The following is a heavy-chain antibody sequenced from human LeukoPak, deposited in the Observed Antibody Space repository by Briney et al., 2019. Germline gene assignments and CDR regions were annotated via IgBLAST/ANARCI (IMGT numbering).Heavy chain of an antibody. CDR1: GFTFSNYG. Sequence: GGSLRLSCAASGFTFSNYGMHWVRQAPGKGLEWVAVIWYDGSNKYYADSVKGRFTISRDNAKNSLYLQMNSLRAEDTAIYYCTRVGYIDEGIDYWGQGTLVTVSS. CDR2: IWYDGSNK. D-gene: IGHD5-24*01. CDR3: TRVGYIDEGIDY. V-gene: IGHV3-33*03. J-gene: IGHJ4*02.